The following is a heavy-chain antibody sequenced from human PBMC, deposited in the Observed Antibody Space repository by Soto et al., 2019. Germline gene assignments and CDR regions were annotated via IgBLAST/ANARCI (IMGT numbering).Heavy chain of an antibody. D-gene: IGHD3-10*01. V-gene: IGHV3-30*18. J-gene: IGHJ6*02. Sequence: GGSLRLSCAASGFTFSTYGMQWVRQAPGKGLEWVAVTSYDGYLKYYVDAVKGRFTVARDNSKNTLFLEMNSLRVEDTAVYFCAKDFKVSGSHYGTLNYYYGMDVWGQGTTVTVSS. CDR2: TSYDGYLK. CDR3: AKDFKVSGSHYGTLNYYYGMDV. CDR1: GFTFSTYG.